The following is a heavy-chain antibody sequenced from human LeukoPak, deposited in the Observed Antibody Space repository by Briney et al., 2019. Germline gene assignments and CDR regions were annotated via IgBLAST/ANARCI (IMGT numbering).Heavy chain of an antibody. V-gene: IGHV1-2*02. CDR1: GYTFTGYY. D-gene: IGHD6-19*01. J-gene: IGHJ4*02. Sequence: ASMKVSCKPSGYTFTGYYPHWVRQAPGQALEWMGWINPNTGATIYAQKFQGRVTLSRDTSISTAYMELTSLRSDDTAVYFCARDRVGSGWPRPWYFEFWGQGTLVTVSS. CDR2: INPNTGAT. CDR3: ARDRVGSGWPRPWYFEF.